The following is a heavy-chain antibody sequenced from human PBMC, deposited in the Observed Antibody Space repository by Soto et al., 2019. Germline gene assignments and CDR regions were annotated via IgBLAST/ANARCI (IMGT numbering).Heavy chain of an antibody. CDR2: VHYSGNT. J-gene: IGHJ5*02. D-gene: IGHD2-15*01. CDR3: ARQDRVVAEGRWFDP. V-gene: IGHV4-38-2*02. CDR1: GYSISSGYH. Sequence: SETLSLTCTVSGYSISSGYHWAWIRQPPGKGLEWLGSVHYSGNTYYNPSLESRLTISVDKSKNQFSLNLSSVTAADTAVYYCARQDRVVAEGRWFDPWGQGTLVTVSS.